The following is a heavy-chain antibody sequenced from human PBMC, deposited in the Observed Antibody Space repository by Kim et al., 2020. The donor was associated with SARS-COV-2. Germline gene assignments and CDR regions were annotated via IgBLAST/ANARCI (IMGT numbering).Heavy chain of an antibody. Sequence: GGSLRLSCAASGFTFSSYSMNWVRQAPGKGLEWVSSISSSSSYIYYADSVKGRFTISRDNAKNSLYLQMNSLRAEDTAVYYCARDRLTTVWYYYYYYGMDVWGQGTTVTVSS. J-gene: IGHJ6*02. CDR2: ISSSSSYI. V-gene: IGHV3-21*01. D-gene: IGHD4-4*01. CDR3: ARDRLTTVWYYYYYYGMDV. CDR1: GFTFSSYS.